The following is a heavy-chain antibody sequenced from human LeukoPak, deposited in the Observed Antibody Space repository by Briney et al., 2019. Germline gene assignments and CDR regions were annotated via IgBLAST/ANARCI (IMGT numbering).Heavy chain of an antibody. CDR2: IYHSGST. V-gene: IGHV4-38-2*02. Sequence: SETLSLTCTVSGGSISSGYYWGWIRPPPGKGLEWIGSIYHSGSTYYNPSLKSRVTISVDTSKNQFSLKLSSVTAADTAVYYCARLRSGLNWFDPWGQGTLVTVSS. J-gene: IGHJ5*02. D-gene: IGHD3-3*01. CDR3: ARLRSGLNWFDP. CDR1: GGSISSGYY.